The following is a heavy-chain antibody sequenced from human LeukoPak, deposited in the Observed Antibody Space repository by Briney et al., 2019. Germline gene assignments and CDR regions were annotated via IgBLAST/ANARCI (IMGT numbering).Heavy chain of an antibody. CDR1: GGSISRGTYY. V-gene: IGHV4-39*07. J-gene: IGHJ4*02. Sequence: KPSETLSLTCAVSGGSISRGTYYWGWIRQPPGKGLQWIGSISYSGNTYSNPSLAGRVTMSVDTSKNQLSLNLSSGTAADAAVYYCARGGIVVAKGVDSWAQGTLVPVSS. CDR3: ARGGIVVAKGVDS. CDR2: ISYSGNT. D-gene: IGHD3-22*01.